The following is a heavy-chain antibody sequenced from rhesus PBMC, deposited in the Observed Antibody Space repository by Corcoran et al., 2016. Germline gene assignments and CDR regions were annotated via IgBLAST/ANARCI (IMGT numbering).Heavy chain of an antibody. Sequence: QVTLKESGPALVKPTQTLTLTCTFSGFSISSTGTGVVWIRQPPGKALEWLASIYWNVSKYYSTSLKSRLTNSKDTSKNQVVLTMTNMDPVDTTTYYCARVRYSESYHDFDYWGQGVLVTVSS. CDR1: GFSISSTGTG. V-gene: IGHV2-95*01. D-gene: IGHD1-44*02. J-gene: IGHJ4*01. CDR3: ARVRYSESYHDFDY. CDR2: IYWNVSK.